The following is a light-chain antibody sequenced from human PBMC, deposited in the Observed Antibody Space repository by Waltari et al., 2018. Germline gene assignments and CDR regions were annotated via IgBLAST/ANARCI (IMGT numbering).Light chain of an antibody. V-gene: IGLV2-23*01. Sequence: QSALTQPASVSGSPGQSITISCTGTSSDVGSYNLVSWYPQHPGKAPKLMIYEGSKRPSGVCNRFAGSKSGNTASLTIAGLEAEDEADYYCCAYAGSLFGGGTKLTVL. CDR2: EGS. CDR1: SSDVGSYNL. CDR3: CAYAGSL. J-gene: IGLJ2*01.